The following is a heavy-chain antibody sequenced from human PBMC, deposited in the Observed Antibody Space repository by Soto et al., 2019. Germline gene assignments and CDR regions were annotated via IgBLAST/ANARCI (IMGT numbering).Heavy chain of an antibody. CDR2: IQSGGPT. CDR3: ARDYHDGMDV. J-gene: IGHJ6*02. Sequence: PGGGPGPPFSPFSFTLMGKYMSRVRQAPGKGLEWVSLIQSGGPTYYADSVKGRFTISRDTSENTLHLQMDSLRAEDTAVYYCARDYHDGMDVWGQGTTVTVSS. CDR1: SFTLMGKY. V-gene: IGHV3-66*01.